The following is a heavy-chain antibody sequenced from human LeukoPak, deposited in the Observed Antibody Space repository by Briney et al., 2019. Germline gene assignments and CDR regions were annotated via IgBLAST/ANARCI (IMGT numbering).Heavy chain of an antibody. D-gene: IGHD3-10*01. J-gene: IGHJ4*02. V-gene: IGHV4-39*01. Sequence: PSETLSLTCSVSGVSINTGDYYWGWVRQPPGKGLEWMGIVAYSGNTYYNPSVKSRVTMSIDTSRNQFSLELTSVTAADTAIYYCATRTFYYNRDGRPLYWGQGTLVTVSS. CDR3: ATRTFYYNRDGRPLY. CDR1: GVSINTGDYY. CDR2: VAYSGNT.